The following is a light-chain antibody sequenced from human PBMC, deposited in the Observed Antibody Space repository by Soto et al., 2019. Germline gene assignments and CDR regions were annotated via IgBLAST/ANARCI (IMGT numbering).Light chain of an antibody. J-gene: IGKJ1*01. Sequence: VLTQSPANLSLSPAVSRALSCRASQNVAEPLAWYQKKPGQPPRLLIFDAAKRATGVPARCIGSGSGTNLTLTITTLEPEDVAVYFCQQRANWPPVTVGQGTKVDIK. CDR2: DAA. CDR3: QQRANWPPVT. V-gene: IGKV3-11*01. CDR1: QNVAEP.